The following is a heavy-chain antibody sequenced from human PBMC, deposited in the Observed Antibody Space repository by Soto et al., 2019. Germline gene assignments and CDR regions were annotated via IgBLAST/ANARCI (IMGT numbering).Heavy chain of an antibody. J-gene: IGHJ1*01. CDR2: INPSGCST. D-gene: IGHD4-17*01. CDR3: ARGYYGENTYFQP. CDR1: GYTFTSYY. V-gene: IGHV1-46*03. Sequence: QVQLVQSGAEVKKPGASVKVSCKASGYTFTSYYMHWVRQAPGQGLEWMGIINPSGCSTSYAPKFQVSVTMTRDTSTSTVYMELSSLRSEDTAVYYCARGYYGENTYFQPWGQGTLVTVSS.